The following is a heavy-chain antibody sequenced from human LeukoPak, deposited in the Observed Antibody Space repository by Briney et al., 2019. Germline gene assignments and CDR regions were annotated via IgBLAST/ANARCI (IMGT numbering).Heavy chain of an antibody. CDR3: ARVWRHSGSYYNAGAFDI. CDR2: IKQGGSEK. CDR1: GFTFSSYW. D-gene: IGHD3-10*01. Sequence: PGGSLRLSCAASGFTFSSYWMSWVRQAPGKGLEWVANIKQGGSEKYYVDSVKGRFTISRDNAKNSLYLQMNSLRAEDTAVYYCARVWRHSGSYYNAGAFDIWGQGTMVTVSS. J-gene: IGHJ3*02. V-gene: IGHV3-7*01.